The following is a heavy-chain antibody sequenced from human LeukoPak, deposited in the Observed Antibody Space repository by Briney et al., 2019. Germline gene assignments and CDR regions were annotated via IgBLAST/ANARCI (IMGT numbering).Heavy chain of an antibody. V-gene: IGHV4-59*08. D-gene: IGHD3-10*01. J-gene: IGHJ3*02. CDR3: GRHGGATMVRGVLVDAFDI. Sequence: SETLSLTCAVSGGSISSYYWSWIRQAPGKGLEWIGYIFHSGSTNHNPSLKSRVTISVDTPKNQFSLKLSSVTAADTAVYYRGRHGGATMVRGVLVDAFDIWGQGTMVTVSS. CDR2: IFHSGST. CDR1: GGSISSYY.